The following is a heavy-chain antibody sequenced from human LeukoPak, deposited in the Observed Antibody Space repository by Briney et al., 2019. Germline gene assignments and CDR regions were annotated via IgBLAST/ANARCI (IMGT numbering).Heavy chain of an antibody. CDR2: IFSHGET. Sequence: GGSLRLSCAASGFTVGNSYMNWVRQAPGKGLEWVSLIFSHGETSYADSVKGRFTISRDNSKNTLYLQMNGLRVGDTAVYYCARDPPAVSINTYAWGQGTLVTVSS. V-gene: IGHV3-66*01. CDR1: GFTVGNSY. CDR3: ARDPPAVSINTYA. J-gene: IGHJ4*02. D-gene: IGHD2-8*01.